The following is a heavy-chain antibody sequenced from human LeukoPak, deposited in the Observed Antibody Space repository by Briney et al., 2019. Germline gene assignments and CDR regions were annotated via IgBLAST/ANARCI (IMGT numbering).Heavy chain of an antibody. Sequence: GGSLRHSCGASGFTFSSSSMNWVRQAPGKGLEWVSSISSGSSYIYYADPLKGRFTVSRDNAKNSLYLQMNSLRAEDTAVYYCASERYNWNYAFDYWGQGILVTVSS. J-gene: IGHJ4*02. V-gene: IGHV3-21*01. CDR3: ASERYNWNYAFDY. D-gene: IGHD1-7*01. CDR1: GFTFSSSS. CDR2: ISSGSSYI.